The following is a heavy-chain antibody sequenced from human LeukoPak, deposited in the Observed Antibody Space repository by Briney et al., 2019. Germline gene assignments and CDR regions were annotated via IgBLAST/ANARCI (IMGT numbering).Heavy chain of an antibody. CDR2: IYYSGST. V-gene: IGHV4-59*01. Sequence: SETLSLTCTVSGGSISSYYWSWIRQPPGKGPEWIGYIYYSGSTNYNPSLKSRVTISVDTSKNQFSLKLSSVTAADTAVYYCARGSGYHFDYWGQGTLVTVSS. CDR1: GGSISSYY. D-gene: IGHD6-25*01. CDR3: ARGSGYHFDY. J-gene: IGHJ4*02.